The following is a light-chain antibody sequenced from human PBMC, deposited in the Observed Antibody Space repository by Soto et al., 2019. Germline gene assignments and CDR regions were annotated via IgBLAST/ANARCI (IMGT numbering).Light chain of an antibody. CDR2: GAS. V-gene: IGKV3-20*01. Sequence: EIVLTQSPGTLSLSPGERATLSCRASQSVSNSYLAWYQQKPGQAPRLLIYGASSRATGIPDGFSGSGYGTDFTLTNSRRAPEDFAVYYCQQYGSSPRTFCQGTKVKIK. CDR3: QQYGSSPRT. J-gene: IGKJ1*01. CDR1: QSVSNSY.